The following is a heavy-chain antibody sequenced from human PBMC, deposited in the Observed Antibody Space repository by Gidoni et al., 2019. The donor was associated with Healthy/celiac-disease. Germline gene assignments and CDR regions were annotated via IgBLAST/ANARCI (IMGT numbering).Heavy chain of an antibody. Sequence: EVQLLESGGGLVQPGGSLRLSCAASGFHFSSYAMSWVRQAPGKGLEWVSAISGSGGSTYYADSVKGRFTISRDNSKNTLYLQMNSLRSEDTAVYYCAKAGGSYFREDAFDIWGQGTMVTVSS. CDR1: GFHFSSYA. J-gene: IGHJ3*02. V-gene: IGHV3-23*01. CDR2: ISGSGGST. CDR3: AKAGGSYFREDAFDI. D-gene: IGHD1-26*01.